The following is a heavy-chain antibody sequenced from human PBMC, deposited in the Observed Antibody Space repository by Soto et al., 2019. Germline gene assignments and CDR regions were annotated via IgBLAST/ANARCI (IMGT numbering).Heavy chain of an antibody. J-gene: IGHJ5*02. CDR1: GFTFSSYG. CDR2: ISYDGSNK. D-gene: IGHD6-19*01. V-gene: IGHV3-30*18. CDR3: AKEPSSGWYWAINWFDP. Sequence: QVQLVESGGGVVQPGRSLRLSCAASGFTFSSYGMHWVRQAPGKGLEWVAVISYDGSNKYYADSVKGRFTISRDNSKNTLYLQMNSLRAEDTDGYYCAKEPSSGWYWAINWFDPWGQGTLVTVSS.